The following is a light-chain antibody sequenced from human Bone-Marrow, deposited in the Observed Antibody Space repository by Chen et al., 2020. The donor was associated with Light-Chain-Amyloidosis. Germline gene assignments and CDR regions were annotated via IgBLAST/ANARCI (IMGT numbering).Light chain of an antibody. CDR3: SSYVGRDTVV. CDR2: EDT. CDR1: NFGTFDP. V-gene: IGLV2-23*01. J-gene: IGLJ3*02. Sequence: QSALTQPASVSGSPGQAVTISCSNFGTFDPVSWYQRHPDKAPKVIIYEDTKRPSGISYRFSASKSSDTASLTISGRQYEDEADYYCSSYVGRDTVVFGGGTKLTVL.